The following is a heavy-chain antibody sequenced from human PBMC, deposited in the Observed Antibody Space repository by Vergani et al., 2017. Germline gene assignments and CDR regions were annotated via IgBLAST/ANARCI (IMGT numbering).Heavy chain of an antibody. Sequence: QVQLVQSGAEVKKPGSSVKVSCKASGGTFSSYAISWVRQAPGQGLEWMGRIIPIFGTANYAQKFQGRVTMTRDTSISTAYMELSRLRSDDTAVYYCARVIVTATIVDLFDYWGQGTLVTVSS. J-gene: IGHJ4*02. V-gene: IGHV1-69*05. CDR1: GGTFSSYA. D-gene: IGHD5-12*01. CDR3: ARVIVTATIVDLFDY. CDR2: IIPIFGTA.